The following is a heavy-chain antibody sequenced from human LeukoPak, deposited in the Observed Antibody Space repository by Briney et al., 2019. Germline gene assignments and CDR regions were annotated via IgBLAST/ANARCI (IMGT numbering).Heavy chain of an antibody. V-gene: IGHV5-51*01. J-gene: IGHJ5*02. D-gene: IGHD6-19*01. CDR1: GYSFTSYW. CDR2: IYPGDSDT. CDR3: ARLSQPVAVDGTRWFDP. Sequence: GESLKISCKGSGYSFTSYWIGWVRQMPGKGLEWMGIIYPGDSDTRYSPSFQGQVTISADKSISTAYLQWSSLKASDTAMYYCARLSQPVAVDGTRWFDPWGQGTLVTVSS.